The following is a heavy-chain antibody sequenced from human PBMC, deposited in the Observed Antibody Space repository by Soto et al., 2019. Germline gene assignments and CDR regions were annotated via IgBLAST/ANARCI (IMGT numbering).Heavy chain of an antibody. CDR2: INPNSGDT. CDR1: GYTFTGYY. V-gene: IGHV1-2*04. CDR3: ARVTPDDYYMDV. J-gene: IGHJ6*03. Sequence: ASVKVSCKASGYTFTGYYMHWVRQAPGQGLEWMGWINPNSGDTNYAQKFQGWVTMTRDTSISTAYMELSRLRSDDTAVYYCARVTPDDYYMDVWGKGTTVTVSS.